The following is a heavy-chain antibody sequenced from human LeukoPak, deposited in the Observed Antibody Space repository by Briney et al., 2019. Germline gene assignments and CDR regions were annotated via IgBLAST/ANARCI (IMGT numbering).Heavy chain of an antibody. CDR3: AREESGGYFDY. CDR1: GYTFTDYY. J-gene: IGHJ4*02. CDR2: INPTGTST. V-gene: IGHV1-46*01. Sequence: ASVKVSCKASGYTFTDYYMHWVRQAPGQGLEWMGLINPTGTSTNYAQKFRGRVTMTRDTSTTTVYMELSSLRSEDTAVYYCAREESGGYFDYWGRGTLVTVSS. D-gene: IGHD2-8*02.